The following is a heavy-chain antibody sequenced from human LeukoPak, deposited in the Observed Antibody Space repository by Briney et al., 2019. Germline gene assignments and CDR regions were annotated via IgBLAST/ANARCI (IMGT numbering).Heavy chain of an antibody. Sequence: GGSLTLSCAASGFTFSGCDMHWVRQASGKGLEWVGRITTKANTYATAYAAPLKGRFTISRDDSTNTAYLQMNNLRIEDTAVYYCTTYKSGHYWGQGVLVTVSS. V-gene: IGHV3-73*01. CDR1: GFTFSGCD. CDR2: ITTKANTYAT. D-gene: IGHD3-3*01. CDR3: TTYKSGHY. J-gene: IGHJ4*02.